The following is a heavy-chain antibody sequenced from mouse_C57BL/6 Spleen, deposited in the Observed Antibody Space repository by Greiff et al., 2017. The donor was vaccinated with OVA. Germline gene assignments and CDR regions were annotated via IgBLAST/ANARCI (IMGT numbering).Heavy chain of an antibody. CDR3: ARGGTLGYFDY. J-gene: IGHJ2*01. Sequence: DVQLVESGGGLVKPGGSLKLSCAASGFTFSSYAMSWVRQTPEKRLEWVATISDGGSYTYYPDNVKGRFTISRDNAKNNLYLQMSHLKSEDTAMYYCARGGTLGYFDYWGQGTTLTVSS. V-gene: IGHV5-4*01. CDR2: ISDGGSYT. CDR1: GFTFSSYA. D-gene: IGHD3-3*01.